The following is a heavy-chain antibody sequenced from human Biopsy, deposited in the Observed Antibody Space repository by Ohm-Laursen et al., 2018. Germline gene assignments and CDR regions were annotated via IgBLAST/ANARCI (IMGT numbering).Heavy chain of an antibody. D-gene: IGHD5-12*01. J-gene: IGHJ4*02. CDR3: TRSAGYGYDY. V-gene: IGHV3-73*01. CDR1: GFNLSAFA. Sequence: SLRLSCAAPGFNLSAFALHWVRQASGRGLEWVGRIKKKSNNDATAYAESMKGRFSIFRDDSKSTSFLQMNSLKIEDTAVYFCTRSAGYGYDYWGQGILVTVSP. CDR2: IKKKSNNDAT.